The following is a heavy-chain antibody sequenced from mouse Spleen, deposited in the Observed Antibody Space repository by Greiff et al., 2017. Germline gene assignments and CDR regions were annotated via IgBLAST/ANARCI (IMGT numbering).Heavy chain of an antibody. Sequence: EVKLMESGGGLVKPGGSLKLSCAASGFTFSSYAMSWVRQTPEKRLEWVATISSGGSYTYYPDSVKGRFTISRDNAKNTLYLQMSSLRSEDTAMYYCARRGYYYGSSYVGWYFDVWGAGTTVTVSS. D-gene: IGHD1-1*01. J-gene: IGHJ1*01. CDR3: ARRGYYYGSSYVGWYFDV. V-gene: IGHV5-9-1*01. CDR1: GFTFSSYA. CDR2: ISSGGSYT.